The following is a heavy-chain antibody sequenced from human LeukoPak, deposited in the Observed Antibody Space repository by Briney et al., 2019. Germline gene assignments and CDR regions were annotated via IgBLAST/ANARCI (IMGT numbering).Heavy chain of an antibody. CDR3: AGSPLSCYYYMDV. CDR2: IYYSGST. J-gene: IGHJ6*03. CDR1: GGSISSYY. V-gene: IGHV4-59*01. D-gene: IGHD2-2*01. Sequence: SGTLSLTCTVSGGSISSYYWSWIRQPPGKGLEWIGYIYYSGSTNYNPSLKSRVTISVDTSKNQFSLKLSSVTAADTAVYYCAGSPLSCYYYMDVWGKGTTVTVSS.